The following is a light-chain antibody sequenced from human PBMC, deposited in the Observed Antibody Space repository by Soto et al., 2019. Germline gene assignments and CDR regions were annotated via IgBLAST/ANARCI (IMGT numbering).Light chain of an antibody. CDR3: FSYSTSRARI. V-gene: IGLV2-14*01. CDR2: DVS. Sequence: QSALTQPASVSGSPGQSVTISCTGTRSDVGGDNYVSWYKQRPGKAPKLVIYDVSHRPSGVSNRFFGSKSGNTASLIISGLQAEDEADYYCFSYSTSRARIFGGGTKLTVL. CDR1: RSDVGGDNY. J-gene: IGLJ2*01.